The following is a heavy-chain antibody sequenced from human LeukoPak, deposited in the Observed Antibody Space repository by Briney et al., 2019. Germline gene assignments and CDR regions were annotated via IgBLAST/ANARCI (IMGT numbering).Heavy chain of an antibody. J-gene: IGHJ3*02. CDR3: ARARYVNSFYAFDI. Sequence: SETLSLTCTVSGGSISSYYWSWIRQPPGKGLEWIGNIYYSGSTNYNPSLMSRVTISVDTSKNQLSLKLTSVTAADTAVYYCARARYVNSFYAFDIWGQGTLVTVSS. D-gene: IGHD3-9*01. CDR2: IYYSGST. V-gene: IGHV4-59*01. CDR1: GGSISSYY.